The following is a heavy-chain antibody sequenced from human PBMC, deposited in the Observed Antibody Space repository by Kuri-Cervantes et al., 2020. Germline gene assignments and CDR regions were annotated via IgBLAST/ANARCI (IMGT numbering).Heavy chain of an antibody. Sequence: GESLKISCAASGFTFSSYSMNWVRQAPGKGLEWVSYISGSSSTIYYADSVKGRFTISRDNAKNSLYLQMNSLRDEDTAVYYCAAGGYGSGSSTPFYFDYWGQGTLVTVSS. CDR2: ISGSSSTI. V-gene: IGHV3-48*02. D-gene: IGHD3-10*01. CDR3: AAGGYGSGSSTPFYFDY. J-gene: IGHJ4*02. CDR1: GFTFSSYS.